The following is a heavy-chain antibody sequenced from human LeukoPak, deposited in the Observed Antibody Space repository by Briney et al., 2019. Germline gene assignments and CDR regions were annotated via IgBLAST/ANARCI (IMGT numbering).Heavy chain of an antibody. V-gene: IGHV3-66*01. Sequence: GGSLRLSCAASGFSVSGIHMNWVRQAPGKNLEWVSGLYSGGATYYADSLGGRFTISRDPPKNTVYLQMTSLRVDDSAIYYCARGNGNVGGRLDPWGQGTRVTVSS. D-gene: IGHD4-23*01. CDR2: LYSGGAT. CDR1: GFSVSGIH. CDR3: ARGNGNVGGRLDP. J-gene: IGHJ5*02.